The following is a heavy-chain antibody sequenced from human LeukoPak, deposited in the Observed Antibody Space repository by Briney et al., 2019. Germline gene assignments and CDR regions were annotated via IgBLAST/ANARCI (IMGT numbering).Heavy chain of an antibody. D-gene: IGHD2-2*01. V-gene: IGHV4-61*02. CDR2: IYTSGST. Sequence: PSETLSLTCTVSGGSISSGSYYWSWIRQPAGKGLEWIGRIYTSGSTNYNPSLKSRVTMSVDTSKNQFSLKLSSVTAADTAVYYCARDAVVVPAAKLGDNWFDPWGQGTLVTVSS. J-gene: IGHJ5*02. CDR3: ARDAVVVPAAKLGDNWFDP. CDR1: GGSISSGSYY.